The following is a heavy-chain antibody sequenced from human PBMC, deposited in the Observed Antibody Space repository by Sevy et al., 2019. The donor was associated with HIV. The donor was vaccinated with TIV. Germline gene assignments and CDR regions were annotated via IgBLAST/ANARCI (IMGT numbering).Heavy chain of an antibody. CDR3: ARDLTVVPAAMRDLTLFHAFDI. D-gene: IGHD2-2*01. CDR1: GFTFSSYS. J-gene: IGHJ3*02. Sequence: GGSLRLSCAASGFTFSSYSINWVRQAPGKGLEWVSSISSSSTYIYYADSVKGRFTISRDNAKNSLYLQMNSLRAEDTAVYYCARDLTVVPAAMRDLTLFHAFDIWGQGTMVTVSS. V-gene: IGHV3-21*01. CDR2: ISSSSTYI.